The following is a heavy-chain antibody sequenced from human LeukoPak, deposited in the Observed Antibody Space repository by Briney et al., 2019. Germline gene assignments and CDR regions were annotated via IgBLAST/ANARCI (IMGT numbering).Heavy chain of an antibody. V-gene: IGHV3-30-3*01. CDR3: ARDSHEGVVVPAATDY. CDR1: GFTFSSYA. J-gene: IGHJ4*02. Sequence: GGSLRLSCAASGFTFSSYAMHWVRQAPGKGLEWVAVISYDGSNKYCADSVKGRFTISRDNSKNTLYLQMNSLRAEDTAVYYRARDSHEGVVVPAATDYWGQGTLVTVSS. D-gene: IGHD2-2*01. CDR2: ISYDGSNK.